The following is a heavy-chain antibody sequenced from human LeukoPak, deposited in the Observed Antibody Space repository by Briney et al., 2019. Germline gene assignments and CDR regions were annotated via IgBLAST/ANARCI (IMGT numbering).Heavy chain of an antibody. J-gene: IGHJ6*03. CDR2: ISAYNGNT. V-gene: IGHV1-18*01. Sequence: ASVKVSCKASGYTFTSYGISWVRQAPGQGLEWMGWISAYNGNTNYAQKLQGRVTMTTDTSTSTAYMELRSLRSDDTAVYYCARDLLGGEGDYGFKYYMDVWGKGTTVTVSS. CDR1: GYTFTSYG. CDR3: ARDLLGGEGDYGFKYYMDV. D-gene: IGHD4-17*01.